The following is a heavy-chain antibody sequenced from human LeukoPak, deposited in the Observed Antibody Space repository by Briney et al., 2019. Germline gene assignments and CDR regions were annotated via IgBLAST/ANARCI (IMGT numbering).Heavy chain of an antibody. CDR1: GFTFSSHA. CDR2: INRDGSST. Sequence: GGSLRLSCTASGFTFSSHAMTWVRQAPGKGLVWVSRINRDGSSTSYADSVKGRFTISRDNAKNTLYLQMNSLRAEDTAVYYCARDRETYYDILTGYYTLGDAFDIWGQGTMVTVSS. J-gene: IGHJ3*02. V-gene: IGHV3-74*01. D-gene: IGHD3-9*01. CDR3: ARDRETYYDILTGYYTLGDAFDI.